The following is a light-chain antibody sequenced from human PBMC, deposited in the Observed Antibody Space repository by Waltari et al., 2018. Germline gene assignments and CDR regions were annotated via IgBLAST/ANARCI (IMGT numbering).Light chain of an antibody. CDR2: KAV. CDR3: QQYDSYSYT. V-gene: IGKV1-5*03. CDR1: QSISSW. J-gene: IGKJ2*01. Sequence: DIQMTQSPSTLSASVGERVTITCRASQSISSWLAWYQQKPGKEPKLLIYKAVSLESGVPSRFSGSGSGTEFTLTISSLQPDDFATYYCQQYDSYSYTFGQGTKLEIK.